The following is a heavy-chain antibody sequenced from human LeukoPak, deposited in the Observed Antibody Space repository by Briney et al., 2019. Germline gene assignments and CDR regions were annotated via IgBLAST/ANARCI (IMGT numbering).Heavy chain of an antibody. CDR3: ARGSPYDFWSGPDFDY. D-gene: IGHD3-3*01. J-gene: IGHJ4*02. CDR1: GGSISSGGYY. V-gene: IGHV4-31*03. Sequence: PSETLSLTCTVSGGSISSGGYYWSWLRQHPGKGLEWIVYIYYSGSTYYNPSLNSRVTISVDTSKNQFSLTLSSVTAADTAVYYCARGSPYDFWSGPDFDYWGQGTLVTVSS. CDR2: IYYSGST.